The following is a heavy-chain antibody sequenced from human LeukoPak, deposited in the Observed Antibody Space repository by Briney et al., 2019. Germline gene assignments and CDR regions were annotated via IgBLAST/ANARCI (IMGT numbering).Heavy chain of an antibody. V-gene: IGHV3-30*03. Sequence: GGSLRLSCAASGFTFSSYGMHWVRQAPGKGLEWVAVISYDGSNKYYADSVKGRFTISRDNSKNTLYLQMNSLRAEDTAVYYCARSTNYFDYWGQGTLVTVSS. CDR2: ISYDGSNK. J-gene: IGHJ4*02. CDR1: GFTFSSYG. CDR3: ARSTNYFDY.